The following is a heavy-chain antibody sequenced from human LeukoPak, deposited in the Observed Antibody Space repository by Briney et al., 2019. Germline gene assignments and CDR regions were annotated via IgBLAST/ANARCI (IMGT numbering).Heavy chain of an antibody. CDR2: IYTSGST. CDR1: GGSISSGSYY. J-gene: IGHJ6*02. Sequence: PSETLSLTCTVSGGSISSGSYYWSWIRQPAGKGLEWIGRIYTSGSTNYNPSLKSRVIISVDASKNQFSLKLSSVTAADTAVYYCARGEVVPAASYGMDVWGQGTTVTVSS. V-gene: IGHV4-61*02. D-gene: IGHD2-2*01. CDR3: ARGEVVPAASYGMDV.